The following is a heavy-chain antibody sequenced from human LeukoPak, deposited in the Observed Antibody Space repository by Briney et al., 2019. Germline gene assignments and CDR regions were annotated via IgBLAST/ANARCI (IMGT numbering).Heavy chain of an antibody. CDR1: GYTFTGYY. CDR3: ARDSNLGYCTDPLCYSGRY. Sequence: GASVKVSCKASGYTFTGYYMHWVRQAPGQGLEWMGWINPNSGGTNYAQKFQGRVTMTRDTSISTAYMELSRLRSDDTAVYYCARDSNLGYCTDPLCYSGRYWGQGTLVTVSS. V-gene: IGHV1-2*02. D-gene: IGHD2-8*01. CDR2: INPNSGGT. J-gene: IGHJ4*02.